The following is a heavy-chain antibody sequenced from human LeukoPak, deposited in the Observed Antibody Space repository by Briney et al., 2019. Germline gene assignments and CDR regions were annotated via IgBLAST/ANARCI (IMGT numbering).Heavy chain of an antibody. CDR2: ISGSGGST. CDR1: GFTFSSYA. J-gene: IGHJ6*02. Sequence: GGSLRLSCAASGFTFSSYAMSWVRQAPGMGLEWVSAISGSGGSTYYADSVKGRFTISRDNAKNSLYLQMNSLRAEDTALYYCAKTRIAAAGYYYYYGMDVWGQGTTVTVSS. V-gene: IGHV3-23*01. CDR3: AKTRIAAAGYYYYYGMDV. D-gene: IGHD6-13*01.